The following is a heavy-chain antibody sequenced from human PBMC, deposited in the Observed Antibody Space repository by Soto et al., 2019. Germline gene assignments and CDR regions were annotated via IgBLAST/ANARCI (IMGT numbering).Heavy chain of an antibody. CDR1: GYSFTSYW. CDR3: ARSLSRGYYYDSSGPFAFDI. J-gene: IGHJ3*02. Sequence: GESLKISCKGSGYSFTSYWIGWARQMPGKGLEWMGIIYPGDSDTRYSPSFQGQVTISADKSISTAYLQWSSLKASDTAMYYCARSLSRGYYYDSSGPFAFDIWGQGTMVTVSS. D-gene: IGHD3-22*01. CDR2: IYPGDSDT. V-gene: IGHV5-51*01.